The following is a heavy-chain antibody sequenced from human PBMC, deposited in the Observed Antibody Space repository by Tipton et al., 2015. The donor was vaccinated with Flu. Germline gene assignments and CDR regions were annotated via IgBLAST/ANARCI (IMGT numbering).Heavy chain of an antibody. CDR2: IHSSGGT. V-gene: IGHV4-4*07. D-gene: IGHD2-2*01. J-gene: IGHJ4*02. CDR1: NGTISSYY. Sequence: TLSLTCTVSNGTISSYYWSWIRQPAGKGLEWIGRIHSSGGTNYNPSLKSRVTMSVGTSKNQFSLKVNSVTAADTAVYYCASGACSSSTCPKGGFDNWGQGTLVVVSS. CDR3: ASGACSSSTCPKGGFDN.